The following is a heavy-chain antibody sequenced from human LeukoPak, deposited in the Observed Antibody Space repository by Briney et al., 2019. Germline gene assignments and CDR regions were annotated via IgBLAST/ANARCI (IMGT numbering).Heavy chain of an antibody. Sequence: PGGALLQTCSSSDCIFGSYALTGFGQRRGRGLVGVSTINGSGDCTYYADPVKGRFTISRDNSTTTLYLEMNSLRAEDTAVYYCAKCHYYDRSGYYYHTLDIWGQGTMVTVSS. CDR2: INGSGDCT. CDR1: DCIFGSYA. V-gene: IGHV3-23*01. J-gene: IGHJ3*02. D-gene: IGHD3-22*01. CDR3: AKCHYYDRSGYYYHTLDI.